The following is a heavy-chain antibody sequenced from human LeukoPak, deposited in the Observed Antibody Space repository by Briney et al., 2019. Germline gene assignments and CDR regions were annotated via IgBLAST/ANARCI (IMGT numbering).Heavy chain of an antibody. Sequence: PWASVKVSCKASGYTFTGYYMHWVRQAPGQGLEWMGRINPNSGGTNYAQKFQGRVTMTRDTSISTAYMELSSLRSEDTAVYYCASIPYCGGDCYPDYYYYYGMDVWGQGTTVTVSS. J-gene: IGHJ6*02. V-gene: IGHV1-2*06. D-gene: IGHD2-21*02. CDR1: GYTFTGYY. CDR2: INPNSGGT. CDR3: ASIPYCGGDCYPDYYYYYGMDV.